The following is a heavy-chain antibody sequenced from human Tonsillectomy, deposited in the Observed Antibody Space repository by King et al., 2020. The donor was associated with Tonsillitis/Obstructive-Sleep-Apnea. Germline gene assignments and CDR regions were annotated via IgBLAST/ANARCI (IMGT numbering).Heavy chain of an antibody. CDR1: GYTFTTYY. J-gene: IGHJ6*03. V-gene: IGHV1-46*01. Sequence: VQLVESGAEVKKPGASVKVSCKASGYTFTTYYIHWVRQAPGQGLEWMGIINPGTDSINYAQKFQGRITMTRDTSTSTVYMELISLRSEDAAVYYCARSYYWYMDVWGKGTTVTGSS. CDR2: INPGTDSI. CDR3: ARSYYWYMDV.